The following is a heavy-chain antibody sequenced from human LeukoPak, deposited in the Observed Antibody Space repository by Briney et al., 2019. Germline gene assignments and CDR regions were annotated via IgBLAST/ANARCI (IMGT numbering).Heavy chain of an antibody. D-gene: IGHD4/OR15-4a*01. Sequence: GGSLRLSCAASGFTFSDSAFHWVRQASGKGLEWVGRIRSKPNNYATAYTASVKGRFTISRDDSRNTAYLQMNSLNTEDTAMYYCTRHLIGATPFDYWGQGTLVSVSS. CDR3: TRHLIGATPFDY. J-gene: IGHJ4*02. CDR2: IRSKPNNYAT. CDR1: GFTFSDSA. V-gene: IGHV3-73*01.